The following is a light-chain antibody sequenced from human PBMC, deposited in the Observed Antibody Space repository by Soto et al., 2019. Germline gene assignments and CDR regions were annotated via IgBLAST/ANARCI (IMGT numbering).Light chain of an antibody. Sequence: QSVLTQPPSVSADPGQKVTISCSGSSSNIGNNYVSWYQQLPGKAPKLMIYEVSNRPSGVSNRFSGSKSGNTASLTISGLQTEDEADYYCASYTSSSSYVFGTGTKATVL. V-gene: IGLV2-14*01. CDR1: SSNIGNNY. J-gene: IGLJ1*01. CDR3: ASYTSSSSYV. CDR2: EVS.